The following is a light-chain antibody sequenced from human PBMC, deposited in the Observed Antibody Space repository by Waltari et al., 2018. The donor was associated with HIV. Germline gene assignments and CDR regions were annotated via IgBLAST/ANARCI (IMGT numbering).Light chain of an antibody. J-gene: IGLJ3*02. V-gene: IGLV1-51*01. CDR1: RPHTGQHY. CDR3: GTWDDSLSVVWV. CDR2: DNN. Sequence: QSVLPQPPSVSAAPGQTVTISCSGRRPHTGQHYVSWYQQFPETAPKLLMYDNNKRPSGIPDRFSGSKSGTSATLGISGLQTGDEADYYCGTWDDSLSVVWVFGGGTKLTVL.